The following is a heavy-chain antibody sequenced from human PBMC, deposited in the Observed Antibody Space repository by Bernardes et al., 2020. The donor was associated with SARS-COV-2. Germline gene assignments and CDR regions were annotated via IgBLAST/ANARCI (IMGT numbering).Heavy chain of an antibody. V-gene: IGHV4-34*01. D-gene: IGHD5-12*01. CDR2: INHSGTT. CDR1: GGSFSGYY. Sequence: SETLSLTCAVYGGSFSGYYWNWIRQPPGKGLEWIGEINHSGTTNYNPSLKSRVTISLDTPKNQFSLKLSSVTAADTAVYYCARGRSGRDGYPKPGDYWGQGTLVTVSS. CDR3: ARGRSGRDGYPKPGDY. J-gene: IGHJ4*02.